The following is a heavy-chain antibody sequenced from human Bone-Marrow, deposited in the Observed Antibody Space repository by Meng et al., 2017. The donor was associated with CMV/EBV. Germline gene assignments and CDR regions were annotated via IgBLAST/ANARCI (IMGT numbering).Heavy chain of an antibody. D-gene: IGHD3-22*01. J-gene: IGHJ6*02. Sequence: GESLKISCVASEFKFDDYGMSWVRQAPGKGLEWVANIRFDGTNKYHADSVKGRFTISRDNSKNTLYLQMNSLRAEDTAVYYCAKRGDSSGTYAMDVWGQGTTVTVSS. CDR3: AKRGDSSGTYAMDV. V-gene: IGHV3-30*02. CDR2: IRFDGTNK. CDR1: EFKFDDYG.